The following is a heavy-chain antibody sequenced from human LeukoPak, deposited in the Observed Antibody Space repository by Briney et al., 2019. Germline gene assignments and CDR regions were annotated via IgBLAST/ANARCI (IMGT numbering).Heavy chain of an antibody. CDR2: ITSRSSFI. V-gene: IGHV3-21*01. CDR3: AKGMGFLTSVDY. J-gene: IGHJ4*02. CDR1: GFTFSDYS. Sequence: GGSLRLSCAASGFTFSDYSMNWVRQAPGKGPEWVSSITSRSSFIYYGDSVKGRFTMSRDNAKNSLYLQINSLRVEDTAVYYCAKGMGFLTSVDYWGQGTLVTVSS. D-gene: IGHD4-17*01.